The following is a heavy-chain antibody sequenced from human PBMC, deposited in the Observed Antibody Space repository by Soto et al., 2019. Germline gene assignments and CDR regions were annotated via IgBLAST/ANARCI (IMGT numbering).Heavy chain of an antibody. J-gene: IGHJ5*02. V-gene: IGHV1-69*13. D-gene: IGHD3-10*01. CDR1: GGTFSSYA. CDR2: IIPIFGTA. Sequence: SVKVSCKASGGTFSSYAISWVRQAPGQGLEWMGGIIPIFGTANYAQKFQGRVTITADESTSTAYMELSSLTSEDTAVYYCARIDYDSVITPNWFDPWGQGTLVTVSS. CDR3: ARIDYDSVITPNWFDP.